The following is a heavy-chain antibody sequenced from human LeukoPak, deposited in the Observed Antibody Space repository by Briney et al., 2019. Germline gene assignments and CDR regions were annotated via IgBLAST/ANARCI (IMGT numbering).Heavy chain of an antibody. J-gene: IGHJ3*02. CDR2: INSDGSST. Sequence: AGRSLRLSCAASGFTFSSYWMHWVRQAPGKGLVWVSRINSDGSSTSYADSVKGRFTISRDNAKNTLYLQMNSLRAEDTAVYYCARGSGGDCCDAFDIWGQGTMVTVSS. D-gene: IGHD2-21*02. CDR1: GFTFSSYW. V-gene: IGHV3-74*01. CDR3: ARGSGGDCCDAFDI.